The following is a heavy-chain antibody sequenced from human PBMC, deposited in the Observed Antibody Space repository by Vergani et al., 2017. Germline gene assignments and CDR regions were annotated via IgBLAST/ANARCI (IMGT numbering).Heavy chain of an antibody. Sequence: QVQLVQSGAEVKKPGPSVKVSCKASGYTFTGYYMHWVRQAPGQGLEWMGWINHNSGGTNYAKKFQGRVTMTRDTSISTAYMELSRLRSDETAVYYCASAEYYDYVWGSYRWGQGTLVTVSS. CDR3: ASAEYYDYVWGSYR. CDR2: INHNSGGT. D-gene: IGHD3-16*02. CDR1: GYTFTGYY. J-gene: IGHJ4*02. V-gene: IGHV1-2*02.